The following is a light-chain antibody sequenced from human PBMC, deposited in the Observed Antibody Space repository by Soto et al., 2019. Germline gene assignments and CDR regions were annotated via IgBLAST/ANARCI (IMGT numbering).Light chain of an antibody. CDR1: QSVSSY. Sequence: EIVLTQSPGTLSLSQGERATLSCRASQSVSSYLAWYQQKPGQAPRLLIYDASSRATGIPDRFSGSGSGTDFTLTISRLEPDDFAVYYCQQYRSSPPLTFGGGTKVDIK. J-gene: IGKJ4*01. CDR2: DAS. V-gene: IGKV3-20*01. CDR3: QQYRSSPPLT.